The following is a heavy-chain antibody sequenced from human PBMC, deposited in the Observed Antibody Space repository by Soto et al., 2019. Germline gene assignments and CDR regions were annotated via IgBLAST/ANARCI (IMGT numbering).Heavy chain of an antibody. CDR2: MYNTGST. J-gene: IGHJ4*02. V-gene: IGHV4-59*01. D-gene: IGHD2-15*01. CDR3: ARHTPAISISDH. CDR1: GGSISSYY. Sequence: SETLSLTCTVSGGSISSYYWSWIRQPPGKGLEWIGYMYNTGSTIYNPSLKSRVTISVDTSKNQFSLKLNSVTAADTAVYYCARHTPAISISDHWGQGTLVTVSS.